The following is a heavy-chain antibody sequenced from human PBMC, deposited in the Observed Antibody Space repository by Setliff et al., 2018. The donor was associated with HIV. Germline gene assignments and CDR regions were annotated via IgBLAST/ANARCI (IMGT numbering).Heavy chain of an antibody. Sequence: ASVKVSCKASGYTFTSHVIHWVRQAPGQRLEWMGWINAGNGNTKYSQKFQSRVTITRDTSATTAFMELSSLTSEDTAVYYCARDGCDSNRCYVYNWFDPWGQGTLVTVSS. D-gene: IGHD2-2*01. CDR2: INAGNGNT. J-gene: IGHJ5*02. V-gene: IGHV1-3*01. CDR3: ARDGCDSNRCYVYNWFDP. CDR1: GYTFTSHV.